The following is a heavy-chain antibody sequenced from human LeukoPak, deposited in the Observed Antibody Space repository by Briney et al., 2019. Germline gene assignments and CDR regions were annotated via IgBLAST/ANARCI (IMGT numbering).Heavy chain of an antibody. CDR1: GGSISSSSYY. Sequence: PSETLSLTCTVSGGSISSSSYYWGWIRQPPGKGLEWIGYIYYSGSTNYNPSLKSRVTISVDTSKNQFSLKLSAVTAADTAVYYCARGASCSGGSCYSYYYYYMDVWGKGTTVTVSS. D-gene: IGHD2-15*01. J-gene: IGHJ6*03. CDR2: IYYSGST. CDR3: ARGASCSGGSCYSYYYYYMDV. V-gene: IGHV4-61*05.